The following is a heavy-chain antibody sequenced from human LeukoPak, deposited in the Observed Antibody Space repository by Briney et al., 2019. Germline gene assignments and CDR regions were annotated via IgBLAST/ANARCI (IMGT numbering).Heavy chain of an antibody. Sequence: GRSLRLSCAASGFTFSSYGMHWVRQAPGKGLEWVAVIWYDGSNKYYADSVKGRFTISRDNSKNTLYLQMNSLRAEDTAVYYCARPLRAISASPTFYYYGMDVWGQGTTDTVSS. V-gene: IGHV3-33*01. CDR3: ARPLRAISASPTFYYYGMDV. CDR1: GFTFSSYG. J-gene: IGHJ6*02. CDR2: IWYDGSNK. D-gene: IGHD3-3*01.